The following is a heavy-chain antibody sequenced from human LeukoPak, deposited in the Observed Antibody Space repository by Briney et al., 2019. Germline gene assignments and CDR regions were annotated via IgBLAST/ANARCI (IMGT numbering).Heavy chain of an antibody. CDR3: AREYSASEH. CDR1: GYSFVGYY. Sequence: ASVKVSCKASGYSFVGYYLHWVRQAPGQGLEWMSWIDPYTGNTHYAQKFQGRLTVTRDTSISTTYMELSCLASDDTAMYYCAREYSASEHWGQGTLVTVSS. D-gene: IGHD5-12*01. V-gene: IGHV1-2*02. CDR2: IDPYTGNT. J-gene: IGHJ1*01.